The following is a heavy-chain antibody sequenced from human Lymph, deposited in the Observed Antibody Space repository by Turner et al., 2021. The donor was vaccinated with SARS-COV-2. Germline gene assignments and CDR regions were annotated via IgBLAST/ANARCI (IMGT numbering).Heavy chain of an antibody. J-gene: IGHJ4*02. D-gene: IGHD1-1*01. CDR1: GGTFSTYA. Sequence: QVQLVQSGAEVKKPGSSVQVSCKASGGTFSTYAISWVRQAPGQGLEWLGGTIPIFGIANYAQKFQGRVTITADKFTSTAYMELSSLRSEDTAVYYCARDATGPLGYWGRGTLVTVS. CDR3: ARDATGPLGY. CDR2: TIPIFGIA. V-gene: IGHV1-69*10.